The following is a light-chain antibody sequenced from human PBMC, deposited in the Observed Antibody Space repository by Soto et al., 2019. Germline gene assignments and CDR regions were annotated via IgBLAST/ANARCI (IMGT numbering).Light chain of an antibody. J-gene: IGKJ5*01. CDR2: GAS. CDR1: QSVSSSY. V-gene: IGKV3-20*01. CDR3: QHYGSSPLT. Sequence: EIVLTQSPGTLSLSPRERATLSCRASQSVSSSYLAWYQQKPGQAPRLLIYGASSRATGIPDRFSGSGSGTDFTFTSSRLEPEDFAVYYCQHYGSSPLTIGQGTRLE.